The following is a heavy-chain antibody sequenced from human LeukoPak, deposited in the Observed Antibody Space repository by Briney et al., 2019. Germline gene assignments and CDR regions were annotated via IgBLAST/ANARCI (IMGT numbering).Heavy chain of an antibody. CDR3: ARVGIYGDLFDY. J-gene: IGHJ4*02. CDR1: GGSISSYY. Sequence: SETLSLTCTVSGGSISSYYWSWIRQPPGKGLEWIGYIYYSGSTNYNPSLKSRVTISVGTSKNQFSLKLSSVTAADTAVYYCARVGIYGDLFDYWGQGTLVTVSS. D-gene: IGHD4-17*01. V-gene: IGHV4-59*01. CDR2: IYYSGST.